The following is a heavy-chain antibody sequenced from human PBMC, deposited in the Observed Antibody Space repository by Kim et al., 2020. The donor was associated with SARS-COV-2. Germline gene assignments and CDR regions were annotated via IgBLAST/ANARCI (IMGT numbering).Heavy chain of an antibody. J-gene: IGHJ5*02. CDR2: IYTSGST. CDR3: ARDGHDFWSGDDNWFVP. CDR1: GGSISSYY. D-gene: IGHD3-3*01. V-gene: IGHV4-4*07. Sequence: SETLSLTCTVSGGSISSYYWSWIRQPAGKGLEWIGRIYTSGSTNYNPSLKSRVTMSVDTSKNQFSLKLSSVTAADTAVYYCARDGHDFWSGDDNWFVPWGQGTLVTVSS.